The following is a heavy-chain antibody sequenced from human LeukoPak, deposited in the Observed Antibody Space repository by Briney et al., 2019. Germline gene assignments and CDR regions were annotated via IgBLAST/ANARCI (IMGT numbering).Heavy chain of an antibody. CDR3: ARRPIVGGYYFDY. Sequence: SETLSLTCTVSGGSISSSSYYWGWIRQPPGKGLEWIGSIYYGGSTYYISSLKSRVTISVDMSKNQFSLRLTSVTAADTAMYYCARRPIVGGYYFDYWGQGTLVTVSS. CDR2: IYYGGST. CDR1: GGSISSSSYY. D-gene: IGHD1-26*01. J-gene: IGHJ4*02. V-gene: IGHV4-39*01.